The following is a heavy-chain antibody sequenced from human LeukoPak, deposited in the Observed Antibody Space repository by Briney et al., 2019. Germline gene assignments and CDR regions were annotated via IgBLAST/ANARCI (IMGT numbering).Heavy chain of an antibody. CDR2: IYYSGST. J-gene: IGHJ4*02. V-gene: IGHV4-59*01. Sequence: ASETLSLTCTVSGGSISSYYWSWIRQPPGKGLEWIGYIYYSGSTNYNPSLKSRVTISVDTSKNQFSLKLSSVTAADTAVYYCARESHNSYPDYWGQGTLVTVSS. D-gene: IGHD5-24*01. CDR1: GGSISSYY. CDR3: ARESHNSYPDY.